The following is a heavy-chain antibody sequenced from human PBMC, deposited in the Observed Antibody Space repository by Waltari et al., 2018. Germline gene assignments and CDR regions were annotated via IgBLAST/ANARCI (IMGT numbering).Heavy chain of an antibody. V-gene: IGHV4-59*08. Sequence: QVQLQESGPGLVKSSETLSLTCTVSGVSVRGYFWNWIRQAPGKGPEWIGYIRHTGDTKQNPSLKGRVTMSVDTSRNDFSLRLSSVTAADTAIYYCALWESGWRAFRFWGQGTLGTVSS. D-gene: IGHD6-19*01. CDR1: GVSVRGYF. CDR3: ALWESGWRAFRF. CDR2: IRHTGDT. J-gene: IGHJ4*03.